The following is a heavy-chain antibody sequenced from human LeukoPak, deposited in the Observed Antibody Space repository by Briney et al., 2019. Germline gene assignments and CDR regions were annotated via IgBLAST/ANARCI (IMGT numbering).Heavy chain of an antibody. V-gene: IGHV1-18*01. Sequence: VASVKVSCKASGYTFTSYGISWVRQAPGQGLEWMGWISAYNGNTNYAQKLQGRVTMTTDTSTSTAYMELRSLRSDDTAVYYCARLLRYFDWSIDAFDIWGQGTMVTVSS. D-gene: IGHD3-9*01. CDR2: ISAYNGNT. CDR1: GYTFTSYG. J-gene: IGHJ3*02. CDR3: ARLLRYFDWSIDAFDI.